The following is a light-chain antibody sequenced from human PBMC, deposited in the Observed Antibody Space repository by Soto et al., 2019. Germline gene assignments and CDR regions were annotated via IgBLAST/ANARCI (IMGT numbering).Light chain of an antibody. CDR1: QSIASH. CDR2: DST. V-gene: IGKV3-11*01. J-gene: IGKJ3*01. CDR3: QQRGSWPLT. Sequence: IVLTQSPATLSLSPGERATLSCRASQSIASHLAWYQQRPGQPPRLLIYDSTNRVAGIPATFSGSGSGTDFTLTISSLEPDDFAAYYCQQRGSWPLTFGPGTKVDL.